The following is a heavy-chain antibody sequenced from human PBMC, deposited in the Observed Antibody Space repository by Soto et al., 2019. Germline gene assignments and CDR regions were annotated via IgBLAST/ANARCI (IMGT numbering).Heavy chain of an antibody. CDR3: AKGLEGFTSSWYLYYDYGMDV. CDR1: GYTFTNYY. CDR2: INPNSGGT. J-gene: IGHJ6*01. D-gene: IGHD6-13*01. V-gene: IGHV1-2*02. Sequence: QVHLVQSGAEVRKPGASVRVSCKASGYTFTNYYLHWVRQAPGQGLEWMGWINPNSGGTNYAQKFQGRVTMTSDTSIGTAYMELSRLTSDDTAVYFCAKGLEGFTSSWYLYYDYGMDVWGQGTTVTVSS.